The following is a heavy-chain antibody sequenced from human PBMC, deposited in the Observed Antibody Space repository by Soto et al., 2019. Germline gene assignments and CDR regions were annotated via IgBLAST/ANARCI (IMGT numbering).Heavy chain of an antibody. Sequence: GGSLRLSCAISGFSVSSNYLSWVRQAPGKGLEWVSVHYSGGSTYYTDSVQGRFTISRDKSNNTLYLQMRRVRAEDTAVYFCARHRHPRGTVGATSPLDPWGQGTQVTVSS. CDR3: ARHRHPRGTVGATSPLDP. J-gene: IGHJ5*02. D-gene: IGHD1-26*01. CDR2: HYSGGST. CDR1: GFSVSSNY. V-gene: IGHV3-53*01.